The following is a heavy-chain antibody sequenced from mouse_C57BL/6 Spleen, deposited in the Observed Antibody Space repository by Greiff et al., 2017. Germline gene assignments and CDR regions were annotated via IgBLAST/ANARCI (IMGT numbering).Heavy chain of an antibody. CDR1: GYTFTSYW. Sequence: VQLQQSGAELVKPGASVKLSCKASGYTFTSYWMHWVKQRPGQGLEWIGMIHPNSGSTNYNEKFKSKATLTVDKSSSTAYMQLSSLTSEDSAVYYCARGGLGRRFAYWGQGTLVTVSA. CDR3: ARGGLGRRFAY. D-gene: IGHD4-1*01. V-gene: IGHV1-64*01. J-gene: IGHJ3*01. CDR2: IHPNSGST.